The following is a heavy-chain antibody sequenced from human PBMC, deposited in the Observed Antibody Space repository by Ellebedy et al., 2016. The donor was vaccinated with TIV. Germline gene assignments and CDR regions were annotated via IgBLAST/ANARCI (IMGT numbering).Heavy chain of an antibody. CDR1: GFTFNRYA. V-gene: IGHV3-23*01. CDR2: ISGSGVKT. CDR3: TKVSWAVFSAGYYLDY. D-gene: IGHD2/OR15-2a*01. J-gene: IGHJ4*02. Sequence: GGSLRLSXGASGFTFNRYAMTWVRQAPGKGLEWVSSISGSGVKTNYAYSGRGRFTISRDNSQNTLYLQMNSLRAEDTAVYFCTKVSWAVFSAGYYLDYWGQGTLSTVSS.